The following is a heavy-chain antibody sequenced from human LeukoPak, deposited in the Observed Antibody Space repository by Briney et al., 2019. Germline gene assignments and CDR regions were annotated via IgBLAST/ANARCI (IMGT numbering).Heavy chain of an antibody. CDR3: AREQHIDLEWLSHFDY. D-gene: IGHD3-3*01. V-gene: IGHV4-61*02. Sequence: SQTLSLTCTVSGGSISSGSYYWSWIRQPAGKGLEWIGRIYTSGSTNYNPSLKSRVTISVDTSKNQFSLKLSSVTAADTAVYYCAREQHIDLEWLSHFDYWGQGTLVTVSS. J-gene: IGHJ4*02. CDR2: IYTSGST. CDR1: GGSISSGSYY.